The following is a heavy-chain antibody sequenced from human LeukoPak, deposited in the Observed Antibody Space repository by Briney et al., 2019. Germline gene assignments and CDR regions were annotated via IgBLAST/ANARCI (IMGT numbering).Heavy chain of an antibody. D-gene: IGHD1-14*01. CDR3: AKGSGINHYHWIDP. Sequence: PGRSLRLSCAASGFTFSSYGMHWVRQAPGKGLEWVASIRYDGSKKYYADSMTGRFTISRDNSKNTLYLEINSLRAEDTALYYCAKGSGINHYHWIDPWGQGTLVTVSS. CDR2: IRYDGSKK. V-gene: IGHV3-30*02. J-gene: IGHJ5*02. CDR1: GFTFSSYG.